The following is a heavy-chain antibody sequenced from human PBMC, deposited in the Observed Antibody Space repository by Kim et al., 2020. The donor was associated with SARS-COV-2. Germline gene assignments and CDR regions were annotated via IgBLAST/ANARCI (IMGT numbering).Heavy chain of an antibody. CDR3: AREQQAVQQFSFDY. V-gene: IGHV1-46*01. J-gene: IGHJ4*02. Sequence: ASVKVSCRASGYTFTSTLIHWLRQAPGQGLEWMAAMSPSGAFTDYAQSFQGRVTTTWDTSTSTMFMELSGLTSEDTAVYYCAREQQAVQQFSFDYWGQGT. CDR1: GYTFTSTL. CDR2: MSPSGAFT. D-gene: IGHD1-1*01.